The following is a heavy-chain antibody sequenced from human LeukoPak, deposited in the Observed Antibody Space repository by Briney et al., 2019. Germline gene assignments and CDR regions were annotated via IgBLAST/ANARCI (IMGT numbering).Heavy chain of an antibody. J-gene: IGHJ4*02. V-gene: IGHV3-21*01. Sequence: GGSLRLSCAASAFTLSNYSMAWVRQAPGKGLEWVSSISSSSSYIYYADSVKGRFTISRDNAKNSLYLQMNSLRAEDTAVYYCARDGAGAYYDFWSTDYWGQGTLVTVSS. D-gene: IGHD3-3*01. CDR1: AFTLSNYS. CDR3: ARDGAGAYYDFWSTDY. CDR2: ISSSSSYI.